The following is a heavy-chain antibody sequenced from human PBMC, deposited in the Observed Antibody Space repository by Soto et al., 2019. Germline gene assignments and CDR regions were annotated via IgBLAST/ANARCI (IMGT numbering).Heavy chain of an antibody. D-gene: IGHD1-26*01. Sequence: QVQLVQSGAEVKKPGASVKVSCKASGYTFIGYYIPWVRQAPGQGLDWMGRINPRSGDTTYAQKFQGRLTMTRDTSISTAYMELSSLRSDDTAVYYCGRDGVGATPLGWFDPWGQGSLVTVSS. J-gene: IGHJ5*02. CDR1: GYTFIGYY. CDR2: INPRSGDT. V-gene: IGHV1-2*06. CDR3: GRDGVGATPLGWFDP.